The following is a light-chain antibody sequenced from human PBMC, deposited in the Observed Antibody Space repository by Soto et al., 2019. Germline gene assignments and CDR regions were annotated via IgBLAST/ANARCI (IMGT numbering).Light chain of an antibody. J-gene: IGLJ2*01. V-gene: IGLV2-23*01. Sequence: QSALTQPASVSGSPGQSITISCTGTSSDVGSYNLVSWYQRHPGKAPKLMIYEGSKRPSGVSNRFSGSKPGNTASLTISGLQAEDEADYYCCSYAGSSTLAFGGGTKLTVL. CDR1: SSDVGSYNL. CDR3: CSYAGSSTLA. CDR2: EGS.